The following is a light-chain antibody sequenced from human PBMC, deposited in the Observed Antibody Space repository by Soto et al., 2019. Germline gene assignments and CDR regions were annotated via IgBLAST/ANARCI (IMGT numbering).Light chain of an antibody. V-gene: IGKV3-20*01. CDR2: GAS. CDR3: QQYGSSSPIT. Sequence: EIVLTQSPGTLSLSPGERATLSCRASQSVSSSYLAWYQQKPGQAPRLLIYGASSRATGIPDRFSGSGSRTDFTLTISRLEPEDFAVYYCQQYGSSSPITFGQGTRLEIK. CDR1: QSVSSSY. J-gene: IGKJ5*01.